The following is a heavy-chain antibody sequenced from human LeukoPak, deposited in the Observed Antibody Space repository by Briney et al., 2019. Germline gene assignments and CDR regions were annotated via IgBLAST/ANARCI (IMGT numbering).Heavy chain of an antibody. CDR2: ISAYNGNT. CDR3: ARDLEGYYYGMDV. V-gene: IGHV1-18*01. CDR1: GYTFTSYG. Sequence: ASVKVSCKASGYTFTSYGISWVRQAPGQGLEWMGWISAYNGNTNYAQKFQGRVTITADESTSTAYMELSSLRSEDTAVYYCARDLEGYYYGMDVWGQGTTVTVSS. D-gene: IGHD5-24*01. J-gene: IGHJ6*02.